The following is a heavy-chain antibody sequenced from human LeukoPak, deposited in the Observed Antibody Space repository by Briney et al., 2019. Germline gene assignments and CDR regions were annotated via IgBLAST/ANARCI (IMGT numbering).Heavy chain of an antibody. CDR1: GFTFGAYT. J-gene: IGHJ4*02. Sequence: GGSLRLSCAASGFTFGAYTMNWVRQAPGKGLEWVTCIFSRSESILYADSVKGRFTISRDNAKNSLYLQMDSLRAEDTAVYYCARDFLHSSTRRPFDYWGQGTLVTVSS. CDR2: IFSRSESI. V-gene: IGHV3-21*01. CDR3: ARDFLHSSTRRPFDY. D-gene: IGHD2-2*01.